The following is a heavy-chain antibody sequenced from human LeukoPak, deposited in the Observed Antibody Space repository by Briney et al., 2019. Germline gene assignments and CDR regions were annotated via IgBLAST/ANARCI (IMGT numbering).Heavy chain of an antibody. CDR1: GFTFSSYA. D-gene: IGHD3-22*01. V-gene: IGHV3-30*02. CDR3: AKGKRDYYDSSGYLGFDY. Sequence: GGSLRLSCAASGFTFSSYAMNWVRQAPGKGLEWVAFIRYDGSNKYYADSVKGRFTISRDNSKNTLYLQMNSLRAEDTAVYYCAKGKRDYYDSSGYLGFDYWGQGTLVTVSS. CDR2: IRYDGSNK. J-gene: IGHJ4*02.